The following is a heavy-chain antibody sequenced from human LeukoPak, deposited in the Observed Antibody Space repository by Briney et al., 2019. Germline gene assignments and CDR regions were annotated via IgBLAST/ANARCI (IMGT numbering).Heavy chain of an antibody. Sequence: GGSLRLSCAASGFTVSSNYMSWVRQAPGKGLEWVSVIYSGGSTYYADSVKGRFTISRDNSKNTLYLQMNSLRAEDTAVYYCAKVGSTAWGYYYYMDVWGKGTTVTISS. CDR3: AKVGSTAWGYYYYMDV. J-gene: IGHJ6*03. CDR1: GFTVSSNY. CDR2: IYSGGST. D-gene: IGHD3-10*01. V-gene: IGHV3-66*01.